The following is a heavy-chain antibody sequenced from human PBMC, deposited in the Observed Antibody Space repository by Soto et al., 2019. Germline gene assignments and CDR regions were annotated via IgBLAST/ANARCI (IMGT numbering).Heavy chain of an antibody. V-gene: IGHV6-1*01. CDR2: TYYRSKWYN. Sequence: QVQLQQSGPGLVKPSQTLSLTCAISGDSVSSNSAAWNWIRQSPSRGLEWLGRTYYRSKWYNDYAVYVKSRITINPDTSKNQFPLQLNSVTPEDTAVYYCARAVAPKGSYLPRHYYYGMDVWGQGTTVTVSS. D-gene: IGHD6-6*01. J-gene: IGHJ6*02. CDR3: ARAVAPKGSYLPRHYYYGMDV. CDR1: GDSVSSNSAA.